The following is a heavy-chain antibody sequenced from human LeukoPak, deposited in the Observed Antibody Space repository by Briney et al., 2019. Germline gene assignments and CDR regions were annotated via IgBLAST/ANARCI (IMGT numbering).Heavy chain of an antibody. CDR1: GFTFSSYS. D-gene: IGHD3-10*01. CDR2: ISYDGSNK. V-gene: IGHV3-30*18. J-gene: IGHJ3*02. Sequence: GGSLRLSCAASGFTFSSYSMNWVRQAPGKGLEWVAVISYDGSNKYYADSVKGRFTISRDNSKNTLYLQMNSLRAEDTAVYYCAKGGWFGELSPDAFDIWGQGTMVTVSS. CDR3: AKGGWFGELSPDAFDI.